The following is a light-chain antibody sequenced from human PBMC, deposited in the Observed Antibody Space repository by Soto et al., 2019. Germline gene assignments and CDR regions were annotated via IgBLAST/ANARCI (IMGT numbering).Light chain of an antibody. Sequence: QSVLTQPPSASGTPGQSVTISCSGSTSNIGSNTVSWYQQLPGRAPKLLIYSNDQRPSGAPERFSGSKSGTSASLAISGLQSEDEADYYCAAWDDRLNGYVFGNGTKLTV. CDR1: TSNIGSNT. V-gene: IGLV1-44*01. J-gene: IGLJ1*01. CDR3: AAWDDRLNGYV. CDR2: SND.